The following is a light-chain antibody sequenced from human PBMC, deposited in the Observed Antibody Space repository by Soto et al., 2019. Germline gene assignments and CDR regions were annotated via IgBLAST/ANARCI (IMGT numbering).Light chain of an antibody. J-gene: IGLJ1*01. V-gene: IGLV2-8*01. CDR2: EVN. CDR1: SSDVGGYNY. CDR3: TSYAGGNNV. Sequence: QSALTQPPSASGSPGQSVTISCTGTSSDVGGYNYVSWYQQYPGKVPKLMVYEVNIRPSGVPDRFSGSKSGNTASLTVSGLQAEDEADYYCTSYAGGNNVFGTGTKLTVL.